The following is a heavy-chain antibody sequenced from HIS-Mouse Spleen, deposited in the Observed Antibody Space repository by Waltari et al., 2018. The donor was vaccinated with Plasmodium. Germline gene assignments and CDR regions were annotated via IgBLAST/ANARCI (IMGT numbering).Heavy chain of an antibody. CDR1: GFTVSSNY. CDR2: IYSGGST. V-gene: IGHV3-53*02. D-gene: IGHD6-13*01. Sequence: EVQLVETGGGLIQPGGSLSLSCAASGFTVSSNYMSWVRQAPGKGLEWVSVIYSGGSTYYADSVKGRFTISRDNSKNTLYLQMNSLRAEDTAVYYCARGNSGYSSSWYLFDYWGQGTLVTVSS. J-gene: IGHJ4*02. CDR3: ARGNSGYSSSWYLFDY.